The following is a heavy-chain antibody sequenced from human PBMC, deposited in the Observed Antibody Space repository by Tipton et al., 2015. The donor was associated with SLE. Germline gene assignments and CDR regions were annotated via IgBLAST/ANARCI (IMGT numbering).Heavy chain of an antibody. J-gene: IGHJ6*02. CDR3: AKEVFDSSSWSVYYYYGMDV. V-gene: IGHV3-23*03. CDR1: GFTFSHYA. CDR2: IYSGGSNV. D-gene: IGHD6-13*01. Sequence: SLRLSCTASGFTFSHYAMTWVRQAPGKGLEWISVIYSGGSNVYYADSVKGRFTISRVNSKNTLYLQMISLRAEDTAVYYCAKEVFDSSSWSVYYYYGMDVWGQGTTVTVSS.